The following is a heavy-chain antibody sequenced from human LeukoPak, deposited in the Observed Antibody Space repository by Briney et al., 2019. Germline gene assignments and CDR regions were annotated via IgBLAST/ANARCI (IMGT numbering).Heavy chain of an antibody. V-gene: IGHV3-21*01. CDR1: GFTFSSYS. J-gene: IGHJ3*02. D-gene: IGHD3-16*01. Sequence: GGSLRLSCAASGFTFSSYSMNWVRQAPGKGLEWVSSISSSSSYIYYADSVKGRFTISRDNAKNSLYLQMNSLRAEDTAVYYCASIMITLGGVLDAFDIWGQGTMVTVSS. CDR3: ASIMITLGGVLDAFDI. CDR2: ISSSSSYI.